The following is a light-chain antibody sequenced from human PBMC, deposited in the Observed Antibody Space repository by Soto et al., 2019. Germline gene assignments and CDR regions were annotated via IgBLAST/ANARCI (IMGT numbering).Light chain of an antibody. Sequence: DIQMTQSPSTLSASVGDRVTITCRASQSIRSWLAWYQQKPGTAPKLLSYKASTLHSGVPARFSGSGSGTEFTLTISSLQPDDSATYYCQQYNDNWTCGQGTKVEIK. CDR3: QQYNDNWT. J-gene: IGKJ1*01. V-gene: IGKV1-5*03. CDR1: QSIRSW. CDR2: KAS.